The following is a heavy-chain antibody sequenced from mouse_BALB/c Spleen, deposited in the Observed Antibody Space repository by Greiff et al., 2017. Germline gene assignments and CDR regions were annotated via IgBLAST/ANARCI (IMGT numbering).Heavy chain of an antibody. CDR3: TKDGNNFDY. V-gene: IGHV1S127*01. Sequence: QVQLQQPGAELVKPGASVKMSCKASGYTFTSYWMHWVKQRPGQGLEWIGVIDPSDSYTSYNQKFKGKATLTVDTSSSTAYMQLSSLTSEDSAVYYCTKDGNNFDYWGQGTTLTVSS. CDR1: GYTFTSYW. D-gene: IGHD2-1*01. J-gene: IGHJ2*01. CDR2: IDPSDSYT.